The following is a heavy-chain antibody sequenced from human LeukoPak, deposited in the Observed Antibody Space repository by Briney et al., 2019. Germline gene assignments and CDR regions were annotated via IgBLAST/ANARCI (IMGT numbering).Heavy chain of an antibody. CDR2: IYYSGST. CDR3: ASVNSSGYWPFDY. Sequence: PSETLSLTCAVYGGSFSGYYWSWIRQPPGKGLEWIGYIYYSGSTYYNPSLKSRVTISVDTSKNQFSLKLSSVTAADTAVYYCASVNSSGYWPFDYWGQGTLVTVSS. J-gene: IGHJ4*02. D-gene: IGHD3-22*01. V-gene: IGHV4-34*09. CDR1: GGSFSGYY.